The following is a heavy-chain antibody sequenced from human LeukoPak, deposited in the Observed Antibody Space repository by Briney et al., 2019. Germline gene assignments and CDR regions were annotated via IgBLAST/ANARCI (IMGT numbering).Heavy chain of an antibody. Sequence: GGSLRLSCAASGFTFSSYSTNWVRQAPGKGLEWVSSIISSSSYIYYADSVKGRFTISRDNAKNSLYLQMNSLRAEDTAVYYCARCDIVVVPAAMTVYYYYGMDVWGQGTTVTVSS. CDR1: GFTFSSYS. CDR2: IISSSSYI. D-gene: IGHD2-2*01. J-gene: IGHJ6*02. CDR3: ARCDIVVVPAAMTVYYYYGMDV. V-gene: IGHV3-21*01.